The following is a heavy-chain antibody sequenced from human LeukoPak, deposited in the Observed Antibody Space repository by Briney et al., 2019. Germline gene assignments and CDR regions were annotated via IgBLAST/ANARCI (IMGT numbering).Heavy chain of an antibody. V-gene: IGHV4-61*02. CDR1: GGSISSGSYY. CDR3: ARASQSQARWFGEARHFDY. CDR2: IYTSGST. Sequence: KPSETLSLTCTVSGGSISSGSYYWSWIRQPAGKGLEWIGRIYTSGSTNYNPSLKSRVTISVGTSKNQFSLKLSSVTAADTAVYYCARASQSQARWFGEARHFDYWGQGTLVTVSS. J-gene: IGHJ4*02. D-gene: IGHD3-10*01.